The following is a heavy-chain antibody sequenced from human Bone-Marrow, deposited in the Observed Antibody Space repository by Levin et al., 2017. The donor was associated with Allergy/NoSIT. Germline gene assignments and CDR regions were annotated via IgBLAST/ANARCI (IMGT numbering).Heavy chain of an antibody. V-gene: IGHV4-39*07. J-gene: IGHJ2*01. CDR2: IYYSGST. CDR3: ARDMRWISPWYFDL. CDR1: GGSISSSSYY. D-gene: IGHD5-12*01. Sequence: GSLRLSCTVSGGSISSSSYYWGWIRQPPGKGLEWIGSIYYSGSTYYNPSLKSRVTISVDTSKNQFSLKLSSVTAADTAVYYCARDMRWISPWYFDLWGRGTLVTVSS.